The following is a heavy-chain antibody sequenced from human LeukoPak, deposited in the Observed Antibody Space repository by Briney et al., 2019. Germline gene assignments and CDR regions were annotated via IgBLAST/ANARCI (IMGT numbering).Heavy chain of an antibody. V-gene: IGHV3-23*01. CDR2: ISGSGGST. J-gene: IGHJ3*02. CDR3: AKGPPRLLAFDI. CDR1: GFTFSSYA. D-gene: IGHD1-1*01. Sequence: GGSLRLSCAASGFTFSSYAMSCVREAPGKGLEWGSAISGSGGSTYYADSVKGRFTISRDNSKNTLYLQMNSLRAEDTAVYYCAKGPPRLLAFDIWGQGTMVTVSS.